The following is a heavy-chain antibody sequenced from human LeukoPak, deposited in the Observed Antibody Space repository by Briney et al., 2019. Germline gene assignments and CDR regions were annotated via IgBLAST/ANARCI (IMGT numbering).Heavy chain of an antibody. Sequence: SETLSLICTVSGGSINRSSRYYWGWIRQRPGKGLEWIGSIFYSGSTYYNPSLKSRVTISVDTSNNQFSLKLTSVTAADTAVYYCARHVPSTIFFNWFDPWGQGTLVTVSS. J-gene: IGHJ5*02. CDR2: IFYSGST. CDR3: ARHVPSTIFFNWFDP. CDR1: GGSINRSSRYY. V-gene: IGHV4-39*01. D-gene: IGHD3-3*01.